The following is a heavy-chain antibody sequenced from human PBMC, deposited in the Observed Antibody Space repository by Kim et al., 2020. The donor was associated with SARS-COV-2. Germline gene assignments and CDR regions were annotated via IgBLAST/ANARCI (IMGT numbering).Heavy chain of an antibody. V-gene: IGHV3-30*03. J-gene: IGHJ6*02. Sequence: GGSLRLSCAASGFTFSSYGMHWVRQAPGKGLEWVAVISYDGSDKYYADPVKGRFTISRDNSKNTLYLQINSLRAEDTAVYYCARDQAMVRGVIMGHFYYYYGMDVWGQGTTVTVSS. CDR2: ISYDGSDK. D-gene: IGHD3-10*01. CDR3: ARDQAMVRGVIMGHFYYYYGMDV. CDR1: GFTFSSYG.